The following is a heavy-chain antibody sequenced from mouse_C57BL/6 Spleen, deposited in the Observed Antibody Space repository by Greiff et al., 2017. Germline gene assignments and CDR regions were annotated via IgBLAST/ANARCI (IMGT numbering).Heavy chain of an antibody. Sequence: QVHVKQSGAELVRPGASVTLSCKASGYTFTDYEMHWVKQTPVHGLEWIGAIDPETGGTAYNQKFKGKAILTADKSSSTAYMELRSLTSEDSAVYYCTTIYYGNPFYAMDYWGQGTSVTVSS. CDR3: TTIYYGNPFYAMDY. J-gene: IGHJ4*01. CDR1: GYTFTDYE. D-gene: IGHD2-1*01. V-gene: IGHV1-15*01. CDR2: IDPETGGT.